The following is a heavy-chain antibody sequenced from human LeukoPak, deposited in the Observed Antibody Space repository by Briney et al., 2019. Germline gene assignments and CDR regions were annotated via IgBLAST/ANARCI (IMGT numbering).Heavy chain of an antibody. CDR2: INHSGST. J-gene: IGHJ4*02. CDR1: GGSFSGYC. Sequence: SETLSLTCAVYGGSFSGYCWSWIRQPPGKGLEWIGEINHSGSTNYNPSLKSQVTISVDTSKNQFSLKLSSVTAADTAVYYCARGRLGKMATIFDYWGQGTLVTVSP. D-gene: IGHD5-24*01. CDR3: ARGRLGKMATIFDY. V-gene: IGHV4-34*01.